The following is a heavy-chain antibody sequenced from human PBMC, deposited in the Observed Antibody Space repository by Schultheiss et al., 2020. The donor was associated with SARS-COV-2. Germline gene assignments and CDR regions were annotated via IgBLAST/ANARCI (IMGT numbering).Heavy chain of an antibody. D-gene: IGHD6-6*01. J-gene: IGHJ6*02. Sequence: SQTLSLTCTVSGGSISSGGYYWSWIRQPAGKGLEWIGRIYTSGSTNYNPSLKSRVTISVDTSKNQFSLKLSSVTAADTAVYYCARNIAARPYYYYGMDVWGQGTTVTVSS. CDR3: ARNIAARPYYYYGMDV. CDR1: GGSISSGGYY. CDR2: IYTSGST. V-gene: IGHV4-61*02.